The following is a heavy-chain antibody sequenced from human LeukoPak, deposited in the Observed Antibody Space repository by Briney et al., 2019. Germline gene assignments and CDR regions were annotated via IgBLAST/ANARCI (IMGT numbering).Heavy chain of an antibody. CDR1: GFTSSSYS. V-gene: IGHV3-48*04. D-gene: IGHD6-19*01. CDR2: ISSSSSTI. CDR3: ARVGYSSGWAFDY. J-gene: IGHJ4*02. Sequence: GGSLRLSYAASGFTSSSYSMNWVRQAPGKGLEWVSYISSSSSTIYYADSVKGRFTISRDNAKNSLYLQMNSLRAEDTAVYYCARVGYSSGWAFDYWGQGTLVTVSS.